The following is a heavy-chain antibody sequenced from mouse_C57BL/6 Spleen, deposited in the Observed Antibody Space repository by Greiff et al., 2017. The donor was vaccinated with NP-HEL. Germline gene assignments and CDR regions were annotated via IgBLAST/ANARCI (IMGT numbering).Heavy chain of an antibody. D-gene: IGHD1-1*01. V-gene: IGHV1-80*01. CDR2: IYPGDGDT. Sequence: QVHVKQSGAELVKPGASVKISCKASGYAFSSYWMNWVKQRPGKGLEWIGQIYPGDGDTNYNGKFKGKATLTADKSSSTAYMQLSSLTSEDSAVYFCARQEVLRYYAMDYWGQGTSVTVSS. J-gene: IGHJ4*01. CDR1: GYAFSSYW. CDR3: ARQEVLRYYAMDY.